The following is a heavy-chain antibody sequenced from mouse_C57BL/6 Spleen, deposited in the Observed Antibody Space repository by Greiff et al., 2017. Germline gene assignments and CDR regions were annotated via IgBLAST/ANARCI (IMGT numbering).Heavy chain of an antibody. J-gene: IGHJ3*01. D-gene: IGHD2-4*01. Sequence: QVQLQQPGAELVRPGSSVKLSCKASGYTFTRYWMDWVKPRPGHGLEWIGNIYPSDSETHYNQKFKDKATLTVDKSSSTAYMQLSSLTSEDSAVYYCAREDYDGAWFAYWGQGTLVTVSA. CDR1: GYTFTRYW. CDR3: AREDYDGAWFAY. V-gene: IGHV1-61*01. CDR2: IYPSDSET.